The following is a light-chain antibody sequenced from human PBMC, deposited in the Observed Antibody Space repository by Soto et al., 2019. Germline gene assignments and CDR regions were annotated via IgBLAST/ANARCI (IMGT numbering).Light chain of an antibody. CDR2: DVF. J-gene: IGKJ1*01. Sequence: EIVLTQSPGTLSLSPGERATLSCRASQRIISDYLAWYRQKPGQAPRLLIYDVFNRAPGIPDRFSGSGSGTDFTLTISRLETEDFAVYYCQQYDTSSWTFGQGTEVEIK. CDR1: QRIISDY. V-gene: IGKV3-20*01. CDR3: QQYDTSSWT.